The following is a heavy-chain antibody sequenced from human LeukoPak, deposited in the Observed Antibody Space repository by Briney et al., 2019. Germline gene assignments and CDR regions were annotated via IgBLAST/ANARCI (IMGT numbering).Heavy chain of an antibody. CDR2: FKIDGSST. J-gene: IGHJ4*02. D-gene: IGHD3-22*01. Sequence: GSPRLSFSTPGFTLRGFLVHLVPQASGKALVLVAIFKIDGSSTTFADSVKGRFTISRDNAKNTLYLQMNSLRAEDTAMYYCARDDNYYDSNGYSSGFDRWGQGTLVTVSS. V-gene: IGHV3-74*01. CDR1: GFTLRGFL. CDR3: ARDDNYYDSNGYSSGFDR.